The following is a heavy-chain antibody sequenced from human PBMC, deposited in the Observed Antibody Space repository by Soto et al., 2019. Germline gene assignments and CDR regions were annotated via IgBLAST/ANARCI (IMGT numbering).Heavy chain of an antibody. D-gene: IGHD4-17*01. V-gene: IGHV1-8*01. CDR2: MNPNSGYT. Sequence: QVQLVQSGAEVKKPGASVKVSCKPSGYTFTSYDINWVRQATGQGLEWMGWMNPNSGYTGYAQKFQGRVTMTRNTSTRTAYMELSSLRFEDTAVYYCARVNGDPDIWCPRTLVTVSS. CDR3: ARVNGDPDI. CDR1: GYTFTSYD. J-gene: IGHJ4*02.